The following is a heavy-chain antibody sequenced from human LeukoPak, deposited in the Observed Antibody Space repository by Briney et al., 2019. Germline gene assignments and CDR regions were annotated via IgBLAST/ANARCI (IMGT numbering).Heavy chain of an antibody. J-gene: IGHJ4*02. D-gene: IGHD6-13*01. V-gene: IGHV1-18*01. CDR3: ARDHYIAAAGCFDY. CDR2: ISAYNGNT. Sequence: ASVKVSCKASGYTFTSYGISWVRQAPGQGLEWMGWISAYNGNTNYEQKPQGRVTMTTDTSPSTAYMELRRLRSDDTAVYYCARDHYIAAAGCFDYWGQGTLVTVSS. CDR1: GYTFTSYG.